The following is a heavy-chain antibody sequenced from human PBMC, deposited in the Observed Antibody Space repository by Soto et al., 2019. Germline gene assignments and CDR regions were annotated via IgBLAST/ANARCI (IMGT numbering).Heavy chain of an antibody. CDR3: ARGFRYGSGRNWFDP. J-gene: IGHJ5*02. Sequence: ASVKVSCKASGYTFTGYYMHWVRQAPGQGLEWMGWINPNSGGTNYAQKFQGRVTMTRDTSISTAYMELSRLRSDDTAVYYCARGFRYGSGRNWFDPWGQGTLVTVSS. V-gene: IGHV1-2*02. CDR1: GYTFTGYY. CDR2: INPNSGGT. D-gene: IGHD3-10*01.